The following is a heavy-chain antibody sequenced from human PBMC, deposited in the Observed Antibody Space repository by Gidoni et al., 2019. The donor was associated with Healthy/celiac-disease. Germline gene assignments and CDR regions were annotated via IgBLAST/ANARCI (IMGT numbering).Heavy chain of an antibody. J-gene: IGHJ6*02. CDR2: IRCKSGSL. V-gene: IGHV3-9*01. CDR3: AKYISYYDILTGRGDYRMDV. CDR1: GFSFDECA. Sequence: VQLVEYGGGWVQPGRSLRLSCADSGFSFDECAMQGVRQAPGKGQEGGSGIRCKSGSLGYADSVKGRFTISRDNAKHSLYLQMNSLRAEVTALYYCAKYISYYDILTGRGDYRMDVWGQGTTVTVSS. D-gene: IGHD3-9*01.